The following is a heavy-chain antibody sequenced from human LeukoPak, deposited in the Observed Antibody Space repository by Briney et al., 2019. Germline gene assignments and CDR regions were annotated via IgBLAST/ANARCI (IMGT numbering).Heavy chain of an antibody. V-gene: IGHV1-2*02. CDR3: ARGGYYGSGSFPDY. Sequence: ASVEVSCKASGYTFTGFYIHWVRQVPGQGLEWMGWINPNSGDTKSAQKFQGRLTLTRDTSISTAYMELSSLRSDDTAVYHCARGGYYGSGSFPDYWGQGTLVAVSS. CDR2: INPNSGDT. J-gene: IGHJ4*02. CDR1: GYTFTGFY. D-gene: IGHD3-10*01.